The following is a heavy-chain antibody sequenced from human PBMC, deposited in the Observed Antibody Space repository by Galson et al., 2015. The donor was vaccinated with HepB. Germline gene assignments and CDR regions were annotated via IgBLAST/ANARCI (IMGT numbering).Heavy chain of an antibody. CDR1: GFTVSNDY. D-gene: IGHD1-14*01. Sequence: SLRLSCAASGFTVSNDYMSWVRQAPGKGLEWVSLIYSGGSTRYADSVKGRFTISRDSSKNTLYLQMNSLTAEDTAVYYCAGTTSKDYWGQGTLVTVSS. CDR2: IYSGGST. J-gene: IGHJ4*02. V-gene: IGHV3-53*01. CDR3: AGTTSKDY.